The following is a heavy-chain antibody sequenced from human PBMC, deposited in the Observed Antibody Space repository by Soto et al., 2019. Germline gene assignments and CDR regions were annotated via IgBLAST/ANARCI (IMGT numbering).Heavy chain of an antibody. CDR1: GDSITSGGYY. CDR2: IYYSGST. Sequence: SETLSLTCTVSGDSITSGGYYWSWIRQHPGKGLEWIGCIYYSGSTDYNPSLKSRLSISIDTSKNQFSLKLSSVTAADTAVYYCASAGAYVDSYLSGFNYWGQGTLVTVSS. D-gene: IGHD5-12*01. J-gene: IGHJ4*02. CDR3: ASAGAYVDSYLSGFNY. V-gene: IGHV4-31*03.